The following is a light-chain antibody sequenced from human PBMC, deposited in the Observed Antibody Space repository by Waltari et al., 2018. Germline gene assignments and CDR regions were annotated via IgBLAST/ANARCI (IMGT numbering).Light chain of an antibody. Sequence: DIQMTQSPSTLSASVGDRVTITCRASESISNWLTWYQQKPGKAPKVLIHTASCLGSGVPSRFSSRGAAAEFPLTISILQPDDVATYYCQQYDSFWTFGQGTKVEIK. CDR3: QQYDSFWT. V-gene: IGKV1-5*03. CDR1: ESISNW. J-gene: IGKJ1*01. CDR2: TAS.